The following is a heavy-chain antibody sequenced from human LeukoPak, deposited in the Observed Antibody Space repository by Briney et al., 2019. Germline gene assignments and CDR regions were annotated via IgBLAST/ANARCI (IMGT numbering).Heavy chain of an antibody. J-gene: IGHJ4*02. V-gene: IGHV3-23*01. CDR1: GFSNYA. D-gene: IGHD3-22*01. Sequence: GGSLRLSCAASGFSNYAMSWVRQAPGKGLEWVSGIGSNGVSTYYADSVKGRFTISRDNSKKALYLQMNSLRAGDTAVYYCAKECYDGSGYCFDYWGQGTLVTVSS. CDR2: IGSNGVST. CDR3: AKECYDGSGYCFDY.